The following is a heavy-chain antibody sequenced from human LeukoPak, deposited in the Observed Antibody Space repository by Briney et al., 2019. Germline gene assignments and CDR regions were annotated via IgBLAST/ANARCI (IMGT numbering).Heavy chain of an antibody. J-gene: IGHJ6*02. Sequence: PSETLSLTCTVSGGSISSSSYYWGWIRQPPGKGLEWIGSIYYSGSTYYNPSLKSRVTISVDTSKNQFSLKLSSVTAADTAVYYCARNPWPNYYYYGMDVWGQGTTVTVSS. CDR1: GGSISSSSYY. V-gene: IGHV4-39*07. D-gene: IGHD5-24*01. CDR2: IYYSGST. CDR3: ARNPWPNYYYYGMDV.